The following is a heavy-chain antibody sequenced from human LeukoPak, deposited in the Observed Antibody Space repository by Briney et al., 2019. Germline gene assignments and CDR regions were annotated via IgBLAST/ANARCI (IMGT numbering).Heavy chain of an antibody. Sequence: GGSLRLSCAASGFIFSNCGMYWVRQAPGKGLEWVAVIWHDGSNKYEADSVRGRFTISRDNSKNTLHLQMNSLRAEDTAVYYCAKEGRDSSGYRYYFDCWGQGTLVTVSS. J-gene: IGHJ4*02. CDR2: IWHDGSNK. CDR3: AKEGRDSSGYRYYFDC. V-gene: IGHV3-33*03. CDR1: GFIFSNCG. D-gene: IGHD3-22*01.